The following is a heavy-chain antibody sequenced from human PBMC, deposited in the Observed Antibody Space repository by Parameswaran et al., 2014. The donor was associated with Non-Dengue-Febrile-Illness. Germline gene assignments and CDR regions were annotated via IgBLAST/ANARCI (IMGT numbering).Heavy chain of an antibody. CDR3: AKDWDYSNYFDY. J-gene: IGHJ4*02. Sequence: VRQMPGKGLEWVAVISYDGSNKYYADSVKGRFTISRDNSKNTLYLQMNSLRAEDTAVYYCAKDWDYSNYFDYWGQGTLVTVSS. D-gene: IGHD4-11*01. V-gene: IGHV3-30*18. CDR2: ISYDGSNK.